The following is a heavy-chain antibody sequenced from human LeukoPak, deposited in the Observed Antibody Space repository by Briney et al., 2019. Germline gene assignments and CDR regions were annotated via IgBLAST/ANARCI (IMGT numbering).Heavy chain of an antibody. Sequence: PSETLSLTCAVYGGSFSGYYWSWIRQPPGKGLEWIGEINHSGSTNYNPSLKSRVTISVDTSKNQFSLRLRSVTAADTAMYYCARGTLYRGWSYYLDFWGQGSQVTVSS. D-gene: IGHD6-19*01. J-gene: IGHJ4*02. CDR2: INHSGST. V-gene: IGHV4-34*01. CDR1: GGSFSGYY. CDR3: ARGTLYRGWSYYLDF.